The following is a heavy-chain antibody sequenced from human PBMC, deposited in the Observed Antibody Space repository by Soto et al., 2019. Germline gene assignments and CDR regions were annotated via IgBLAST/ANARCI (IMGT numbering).Heavy chain of an antibody. J-gene: IGHJ6*03. CDR2: INPNSGGT. CDR1: GYTFTGYY. Sequence: ASVKVSCKASGYTFTGYYMHWVRQAPGQGLEWMGWINPNSGGTNYAQKFQGWVTMTRDTSISTAYMELSRLRSDDTAVYYCARDASLSSSTPYYYYMDVWGKGTTVTVSS. CDR3: ARDASLSSSTPYYYYMDV. V-gene: IGHV1-2*04. D-gene: IGHD6-6*01.